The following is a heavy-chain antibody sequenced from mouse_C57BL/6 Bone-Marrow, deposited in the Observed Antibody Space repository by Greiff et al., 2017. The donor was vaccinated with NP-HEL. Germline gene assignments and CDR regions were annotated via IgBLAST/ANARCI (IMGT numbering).Heavy chain of an antibody. CDR3: VRHSYYDGYYYAMDY. CDR1: GFSFNTYA. CDR2: IRSKSNNYAT. V-gene: IGHV10-1*01. Sequence: EVKLVESGGGLVQPKGSLKLSCAASGFSFNTYAMNWVRQAPGKGLEWVARIRSKSNNYATYYADSVKDRFTISRDDSESMLYLQMNNLKTEDTAMYYCVRHSYYDGYYYAMDYWGQGTSVTVSS. D-gene: IGHD1-1*01. J-gene: IGHJ4*01.